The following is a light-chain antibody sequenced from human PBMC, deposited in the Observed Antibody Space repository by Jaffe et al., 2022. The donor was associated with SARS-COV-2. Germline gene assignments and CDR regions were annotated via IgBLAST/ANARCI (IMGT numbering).Light chain of an antibody. Sequence: DIQMTQSPSSLSASVGDRVTITCRASQSISNNLNWYQQRPGKAPKLLIYAASSLQSGVPSRFSGSGSGTDFTLTISSLQPEDFAAYYCQQSYSTPPERTFGQGTKLEIK. CDR1: QSISNN. CDR2: AAS. J-gene: IGKJ2*01. V-gene: IGKV1-39*01. CDR3: QQSYSTPPERT.